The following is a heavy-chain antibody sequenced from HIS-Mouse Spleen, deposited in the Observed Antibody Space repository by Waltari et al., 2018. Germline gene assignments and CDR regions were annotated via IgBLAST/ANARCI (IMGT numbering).Heavy chain of an antibody. CDR1: GGSISISSYY. CDR2: IYYSGST. D-gene: IGHD6-13*01. Sequence: QLQLQESGPGLVKPSETLSLTCTVSGGSISISSYYWGGLRQPPGKGLEWIGSIYYSGSTYYNPSLKSRVTISVDTSKNQFSLKLSSVTAADTAVYYCAREIPYSSSWYDWYFDLWGRGTLVTVSS. V-gene: IGHV4-39*07. J-gene: IGHJ2*01. CDR3: AREIPYSSSWYDWYFDL.